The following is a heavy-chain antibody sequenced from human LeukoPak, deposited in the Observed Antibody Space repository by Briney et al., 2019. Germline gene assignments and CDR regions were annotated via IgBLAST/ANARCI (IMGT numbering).Heavy chain of an antibody. J-gene: IGHJ3*02. D-gene: IGHD3-22*01. CDR1: GFTFSNYW. V-gene: IGHV3-74*01. CDR3: ARMTFNYHDSRKDAFDI. Sequence: GGSLRLSCAASGFTFSNYWMHWVRQAPGKGLVWVSRINSDGSSRSYADSVKGRFTISRDNAKNTLYLQMSSLRADDTAVYYCARMTFNYHDSRKDAFDIWGQGTMVTVSS. CDR2: INSDGSSR.